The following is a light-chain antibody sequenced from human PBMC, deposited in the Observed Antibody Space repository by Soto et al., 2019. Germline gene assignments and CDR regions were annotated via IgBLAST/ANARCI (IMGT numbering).Light chain of an antibody. J-gene: IGLJ1*01. V-gene: IGLV1-40*01. CDR1: SSNIGAGYD. CDR3: QSYDSSLSVLYV. CDR2: GNS. Sequence: HSLLTQPPSVSGAPGQRATISCTGSSSNIGAGYDVHWYQQLPGTAPKLLIYGNSNRPSGVPDRFSGSKSGTSASLAITGLQAEDEADYYCQSYDSSLSVLYVFGTGTKVTVL.